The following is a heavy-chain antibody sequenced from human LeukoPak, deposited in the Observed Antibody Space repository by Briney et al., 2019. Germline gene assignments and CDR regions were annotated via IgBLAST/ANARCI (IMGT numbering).Heavy chain of an antibody. D-gene: IGHD3-16*01. Sequence: ASVKVSCKASGYTFTSYGVSWVRQAPGQGLEWMGWISGHNGKTDYAQKVQGRVTITTDTSTSTAYMELRSLRSEDTAVYYCARGHGGSNDAFDIWGQGTMVTVSS. CDR3: ARGHGGSNDAFDI. V-gene: IGHV1-18*01. CDR1: GYTFTSYG. J-gene: IGHJ3*02. CDR2: ISGHNGKT.